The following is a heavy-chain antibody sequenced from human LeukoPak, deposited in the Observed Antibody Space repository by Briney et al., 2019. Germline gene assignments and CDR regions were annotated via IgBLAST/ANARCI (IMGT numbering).Heavy chain of an antibody. D-gene: IGHD4-11*01. V-gene: IGHV3-23*05. CDR2: FKTKYHQV. Sequence: GGSLRLSCVASGFTFSDYAMNWVRQAPGKGLEWVSTFKTKYHQVYYAESVRGRVTISTDNSRNTVFLQMNSLRAADTALYYCARSVPDYTRFDYWGQGALVTVSS. J-gene: IGHJ4*02. CDR1: GFTFSDYA. CDR3: ARSVPDYTRFDY.